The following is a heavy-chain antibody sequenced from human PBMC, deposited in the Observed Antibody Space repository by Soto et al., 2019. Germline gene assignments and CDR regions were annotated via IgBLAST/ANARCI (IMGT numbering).Heavy chain of an antibody. D-gene: IGHD1-1*01. CDR2: ISGIDGST. CDR1: GFSFSTYA. CDR3: AKANDGYYFGY. V-gene: IGHV3-23*01. J-gene: IGHJ4*02. Sequence: EVQLLESGGGLVQPGESLRLSCAASGFSFSTYAMYWVRQPPGKGLEWVSAISGIDGSTYHADSVKGRFTISRDDSKNTLYLQMNSLRAVDTAVYYCAKANDGYYFGYWGQGTLVTVSS.